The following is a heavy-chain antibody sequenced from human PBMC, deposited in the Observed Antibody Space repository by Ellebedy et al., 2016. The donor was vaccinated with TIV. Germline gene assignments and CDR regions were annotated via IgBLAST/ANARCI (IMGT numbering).Heavy chain of an antibody. J-gene: IGHJ4*02. D-gene: IGHD6-19*01. Sequence: GESLKISCVDSGITFSNHWMHWVRQAPGKGLVWVSRLNTIGSSTSYADSVKGRFTISRDNSKNTLYLQMNSLRAEDTAVYYCARDRAGGSSGCMDYWGPGTQVTVSS. CDR1: GITFSNHW. CDR2: LNTIGSST. CDR3: ARDRAGGSSGCMDY. V-gene: IGHV3-74*01.